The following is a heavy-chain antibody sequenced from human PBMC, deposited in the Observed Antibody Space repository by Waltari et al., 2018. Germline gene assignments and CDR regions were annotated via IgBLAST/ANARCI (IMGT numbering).Heavy chain of an antibody. D-gene: IGHD6-6*01. CDR1: GYSISSGYY. CDR3: ARASIAARPLDY. V-gene: IGHV4-38-2*01. CDR2: IYHSGST. J-gene: IGHJ4*02. Sequence: QVQLQESGPGLVKPSETLSLTCAVSGYSISSGYYWGWIRQPPGKGLEWIGSIYHSGSTYSNPSLKSRVTISVDTSKNQFSLKLSSVTAADTAVYYCARASIAARPLDYWGQGTLVTVSS.